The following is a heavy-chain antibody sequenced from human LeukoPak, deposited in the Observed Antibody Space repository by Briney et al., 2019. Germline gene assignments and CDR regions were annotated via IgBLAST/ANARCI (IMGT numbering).Heavy chain of an antibody. V-gene: IGHV4-30-2*01. CDR2: IYHSGST. CDR1: GGSISSGGYS. CDR3: ARVDGYVADY. Sequence: SETLSLTCAVSGGSISSGGYSWSWIRQPPGKGLEWIGYIYHSGSTYYNPSLKSRVTISVDRSKNQFSLKLSSVTAADTAVYYCARVDGYVADYRGQGTLVTVSS. J-gene: IGHJ4*02. D-gene: IGHD3-10*02.